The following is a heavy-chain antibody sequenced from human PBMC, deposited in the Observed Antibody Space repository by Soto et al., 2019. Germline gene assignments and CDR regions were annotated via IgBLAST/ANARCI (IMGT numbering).Heavy chain of an antibody. CDR3: AKGHYNWNLPGWFDP. D-gene: IGHD1-20*01. CDR2: VSSSGDRT. V-gene: IGHV3-23*01. CDR1: GFTFTSNA. J-gene: IGHJ5*02. Sequence: EVQLLASGGGLVQPGGSLRLSCAASGFTFTSNAMSWVRQDPGKGLEWVSGVSSSGDRTYYTDSVKGRFTIARDNSKNTLYLQMDSLRAEDTATYYCAKGHYNWNLPGWFDPWGQGTLVTVSS.